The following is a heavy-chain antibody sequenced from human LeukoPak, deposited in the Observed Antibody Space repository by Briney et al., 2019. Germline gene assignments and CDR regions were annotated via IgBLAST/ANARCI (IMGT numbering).Heavy chain of an antibody. V-gene: IGHV4-61*10. CDR1: GESISSGSHY. Sequence: PSETLSLTCTVSGESISSGSHYWSWIRQPAGKGLEWIGYIYYSGSTNYNPSLKSRVTISVDTSKNQFSLKLSSVTAADTAVYYCARSLAKYYYYYYMDVWGKGTTVTVSS. CDR2: IYYSGST. J-gene: IGHJ6*03. CDR3: ARSLAKYYYYYYMDV.